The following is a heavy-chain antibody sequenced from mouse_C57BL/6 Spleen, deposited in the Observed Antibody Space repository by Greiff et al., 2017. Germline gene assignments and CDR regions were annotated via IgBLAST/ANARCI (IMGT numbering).Heavy chain of an antibody. V-gene: IGHV1-80*01. Sequence: QVQLQQSGAELVKPGASVKISCKASGYAFSSYWMNWVKQRPGKGLEWIGQIYPGDGDTNYNGKFKGKATLTADKSSSTAYMQLSSLTSEDSAVYFCARWGWLLRYFDYWGQGTTLTVSS. CDR3: ARWGWLLRYFDY. CDR2: IYPGDGDT. J-gene: IGHJ2*01. D-gene: IGHD2-3*01. CDR1: GYAFSSYW.